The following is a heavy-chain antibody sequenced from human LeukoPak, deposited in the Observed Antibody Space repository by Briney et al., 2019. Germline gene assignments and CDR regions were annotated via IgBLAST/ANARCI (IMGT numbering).Heavy chain of an antibody. J-gene: IGHJ6*02. Sequence: ASVKVSCKAAGYSFTNYGISWVRQAPGQGLEWMGWISPYNGNKKYAPNLQGRVTLSTDTSTGGAYMELRSLRSDDTAVYYCAKDGTLGITAGAYDHHHYGMDVWGQGTTVTVSS. D-gene: IGHD6-13*01. CDR1: GYSFTNYG. V-gene: IGHV1-18*01. CDR2: ISPYNGNK. CDR3: AKDGTLGITAGAYDHHHYGMDV.